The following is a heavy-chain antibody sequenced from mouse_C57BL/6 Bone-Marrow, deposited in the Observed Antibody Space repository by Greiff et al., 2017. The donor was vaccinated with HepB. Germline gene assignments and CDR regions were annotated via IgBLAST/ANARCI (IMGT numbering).Heavy chain of an antibody. CDR2: ISSGSSTI. V-gene: IGHV5-17*01. Sequence: EVKLVESGGGLVKPGGSLKLSCAASGFTFSDYGMHWVRQAPEKGLEWVAYISSGSSTIYYADTVKGRFTISRDNAKNTLFLQMTSLRSEDTAMYYCGRRGRSWFAYWGQGTLVTVSA. CDR1: GFTFSDYG. CDR3: GRRGRSWFAY. D-gene: IGHD3-3*01. J-gene: IGHJ3*01.